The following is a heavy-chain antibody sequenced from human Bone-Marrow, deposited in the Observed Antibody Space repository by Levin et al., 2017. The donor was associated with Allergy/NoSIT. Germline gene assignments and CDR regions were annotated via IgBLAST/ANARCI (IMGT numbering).Heavy chain of an antibody. CDR1: GFTFTDYW. D-gene: IGHD6-25*01. CDR3: ARMYSSVYYGSWGY. CDR2: IKHDGTET. V-gene: IGHV3-7*01. Sequence: RAGGSLRLSCAASGFTFTDYWMSWVRQAPGKGLEWVGNIKHDGTETYYADSVKGRFTISRDNANSSLYLQLRSLRAEDTGVYYCARMYSSVYYGSWGYWGQGNLVSVSS. J-gene: IGHJ4*02.